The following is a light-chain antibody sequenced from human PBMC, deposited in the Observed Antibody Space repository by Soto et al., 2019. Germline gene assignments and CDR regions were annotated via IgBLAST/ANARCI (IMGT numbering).Light chain of an antibody. V-gene: IGKV1-5*03. CDR3: QHYNSYSEA. Sequence: IQMSQSPSTLSGSVGDRVTITSRASQTISSWLAWYQQKPGKAPKLLIYKASTLKSGVPSRFSGSGSGTEFTLTIRSLQPDDFATYYCQHYNSYSEAFGQGTNV. CDR2: KAS. CDR1: QTISSW. J-gene: IGKJ1*01.